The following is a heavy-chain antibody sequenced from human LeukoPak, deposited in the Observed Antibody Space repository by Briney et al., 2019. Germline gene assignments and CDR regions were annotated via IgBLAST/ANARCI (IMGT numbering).Heavy chain of an antibody. Sequence: PSETLSLTCTVSGGSISSYYWSWIRQPPGKGLEWIGYIYYSGSTNYNPSLKSRVTISVDTSKNQFSLKLSSVTAADTAVYCCARAPDDYVDYWGQGTLVTVSS. CDR1: GGSISSYY. J-gene: IGHJ4*02. V-gene: IGHV4-59*01. CDR3: ARAPDDYVDY. CDR2: IYYSGST. D-gene: IGHD5-24*01.